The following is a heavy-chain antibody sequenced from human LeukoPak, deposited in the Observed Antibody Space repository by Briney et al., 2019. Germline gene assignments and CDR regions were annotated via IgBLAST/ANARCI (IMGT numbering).Heavy chain of an antibody. CDR3: ARVMRSDFWSGYYDFDY. CDR2: MNPNSGNT. CDR1: GYTLTSYD. D-gene: IGHD3-3*01. Sequence: ASVKVSCKASGYTLTSYDINWVRQATGQGLEWMGWMNPNSGNTGYAQKFQGRVTMTRNTSISTAYMELSSLRSEDTAVYYCARVMRSDFWSGYYDFDYWGQGTLVTVSS. V-gene: IGHV1-8*01. J-gene: IGHJ4*02.